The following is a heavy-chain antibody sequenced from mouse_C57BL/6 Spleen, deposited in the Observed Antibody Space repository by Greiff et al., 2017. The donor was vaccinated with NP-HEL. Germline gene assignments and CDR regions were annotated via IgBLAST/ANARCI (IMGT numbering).Heavy chain of an antibody. V-gene: IGHV1-50*01. CDR1: GYTFTSYW. CDR2: IDPSDSYT. D-gene: IGHD4-1*01. CDR3: ARRLTGIPYFDY. Sequence: QVQLQQPGAELVKPGASVKLSCKASGYTFTSYWMQWVKQRPGQGLEWIGEIDPSDSYTNYNQKFKGKATLTVDTSSSPAYMQLSSLTSEDSAVYYCARRLTGIPYFDYWGQGTTLTVSS. J-gene: IGHJ2*01.